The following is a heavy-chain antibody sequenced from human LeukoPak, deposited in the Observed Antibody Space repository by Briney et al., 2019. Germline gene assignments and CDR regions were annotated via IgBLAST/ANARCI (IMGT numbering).Heavy chain of an antibody. CDR2: INHRGST. J-gene: IGHJ4*02. Sequence: PPETLSLTCAVYGGSFSDYYWSWIRQPPGKGLEWIGEINHRGSTSHNPSLKSRVTLSVDTSQIQFSLKLAPVTAADTAVYYCASIHQVRGLTAFVYWGEGALVTVSS. CDR3: ASIHQVRGLTAFVY. CDR1: GGSFSDYY. D-gene: IGHD3-10*01. V-gene: IGHV4-34*01.